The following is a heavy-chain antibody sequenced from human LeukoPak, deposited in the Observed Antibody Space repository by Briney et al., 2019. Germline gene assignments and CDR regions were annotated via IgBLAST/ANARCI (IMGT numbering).Heavy chain of an antibody. CDR3: ARDRTGDADWYFDL. CDR1: GGSITSYS. J-gene: IGHJ2*01. V-gene: IGHV4-59*01. D-gene: IGHD4-17*01. CDR2: IYYSEST. Sequence: SETLSLTCTVSGGSITSYSWSWIRQPPGKGLEWIGYIYYSESTNYNPSLKSRVTISVDTSTTQFSLKLSSVTAADTAVYYCARDRTGDADWYFDLWGRGTLVTVSS.